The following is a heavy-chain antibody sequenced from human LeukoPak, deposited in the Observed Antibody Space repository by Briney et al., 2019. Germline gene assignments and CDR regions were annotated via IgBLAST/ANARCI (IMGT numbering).Heavy chain of an antibody. CDR1: GLTFSNCV. CDR3: AIVGYGSGSPDY. Sequence: GGSLRLSCAASGLTFSNCVMIWVRQAPGKGLEWVSYISSSGSTIYYADSVKGRFTISRDNAKNSLYLQMYSLRAEDTAVYYCAIVGYGSGSPDYWGQGTLATVPS. V-gene: IGHV3-48*03. J-gene: IGHJ4*02. D-gene: IGHD3-10*01. CDR2: ISSSGSTI.